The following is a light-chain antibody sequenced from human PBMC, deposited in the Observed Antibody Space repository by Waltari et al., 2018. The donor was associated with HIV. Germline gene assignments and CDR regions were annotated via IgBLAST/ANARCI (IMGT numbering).Light chain of an antibody. CDR2: DVS. J-gene: IGLJ3*02. Sequence: QSALTQPRSVSGSPGQSVTISCPGTSGDLGNSNFFSWYQHHPGTAPKLVIYDVSKRPSGVPDRFSGSKSANTASLTISGLRAEDEADYYCCAYAGGWVFGGGTEVTVL. CDR3: CAYAGGWV. V-gene: IGLV2-11*01. CDR1: SGDLGNSNF.